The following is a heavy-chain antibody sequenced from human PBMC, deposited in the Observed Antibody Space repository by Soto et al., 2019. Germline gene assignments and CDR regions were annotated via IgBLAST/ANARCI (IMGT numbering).Heavy chain of an antibody. J-gene: IGHJ5*02. D-gene: IGHD3-3*01. Sequence: SETLSLTCPVSGGSISSGGYSWSWIRQPPGKGLEWIGYIYHSGSTYYNPSLKSRVTISVDRSKNQFSLKLSSVTAADTAVYYCARGRSGYPNWLDPWGQGTLVTVSS. V-gene: IGHV4-30-2*01. CDR3: ARGRSGYPNWLDP. CDR2: IYHSGST. CDR1: GGSISSGGYS.